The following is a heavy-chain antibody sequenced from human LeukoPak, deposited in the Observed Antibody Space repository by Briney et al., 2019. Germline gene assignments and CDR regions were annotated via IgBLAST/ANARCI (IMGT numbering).Heavy chain of an antibody. CDR2: IIPIFGTA. CDR3: ARAVSVAGSYYGMDV. CDR1: GFTFSSYA. V-gene: IGHV1-69*01. D-gene: IGHD6-19*01. Sequence: GGSLRLSCAASGFTFSSYAISWVRQAPGQGLEWMGGIIPIFGTANYAQKFQGRVTITADESTSTAYMELSSLRSEDTAVYYCARAVSVAGSYYGMDVWGQGTTVTVSS. J-gene: IGHJ6*02.